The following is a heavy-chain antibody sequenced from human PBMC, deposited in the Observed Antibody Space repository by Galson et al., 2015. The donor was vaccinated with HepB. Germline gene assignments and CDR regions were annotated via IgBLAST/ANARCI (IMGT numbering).Heavy chain of an antibody. CDR2: INPNSGGT. CDR3: AIRYYDILTGYAYFDY. J-gene: IGHJ4*02. CDR1: GYTFTGYY. D-gene: IGHD3-9*01. V-gene: IGHV1-2*02. Sequence: SVKVSCKASGYTFTGYYMHWVRQAPGQGLEWMGWINPNSGGTNYAQKFQGRVTMTRDTSTSTAYMELSRLRSDDTAVYYCAIRYYDILTGYAYFDYWGQGTLVTVSS.